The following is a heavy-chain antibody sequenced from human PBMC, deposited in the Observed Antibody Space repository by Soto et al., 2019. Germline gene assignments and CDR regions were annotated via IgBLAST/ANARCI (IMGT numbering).Heavy chain of an antibody. CDR2: ISGSGGST. Sequence: GGSLRLSCAASGFTFSSYAMSWVRQAPGKGLEWVSAISGSGGSTYYADSVKGRFTISRDNSKNTLFLQMNSLRAEDTAVYYGAKGGRRGTYFDYWGQGTLVTVSS. CDR1: GFTFSSYA. J-gene: IGHJ4*02. D-gene: IGHD3-16*01. V-gene: IGHV3-23*01. CDR3: AKGGRRGTYFDY.